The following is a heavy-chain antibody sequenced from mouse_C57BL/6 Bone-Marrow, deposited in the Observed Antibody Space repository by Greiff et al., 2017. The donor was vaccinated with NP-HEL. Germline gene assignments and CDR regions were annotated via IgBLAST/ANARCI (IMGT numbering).Heavy chain of an antibody. Sequence: EVKVVESGGGLVQPGGSLKLSCAASGFTFSDYGMAWVRQAPRKGPEWVAFISNLAYSIYYADTVTGRFTISRENAKNTLYLEMSSLRSEDTAMYYCARLYGSSFDVWGTGTTVTVSS. CDR1: GFTFSDYG. D-gene: IGHD1-1*01. V-gene: IGHV5-15*01. CDR2: ISNLAYSI. J-gene: IGHJ1*03. CDR3: ARLYGSSFDV.